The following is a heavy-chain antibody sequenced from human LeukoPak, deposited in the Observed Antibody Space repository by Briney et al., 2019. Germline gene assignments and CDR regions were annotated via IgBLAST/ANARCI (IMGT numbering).Heavy chain of an antibody. V-gene: IGHV3-23*01. CDR3: AKQISYDSSGYYSHAFDI. J-gene: IGHJ3*02. D-gene: IGHD3-22*01. Sequence: GGSLRLSCAASGFTFSSYAMSWVRQAPGKGLEWVSAISGSGGSTYYADSVKGRFTISRDNSKNTLYLQKNSLRAEDTAVYYCAKQISYDSSGYYSHAFDIWGQGTMVTVSS. CDR1: GFTFSSYA. CDR2: ISGSGGST.